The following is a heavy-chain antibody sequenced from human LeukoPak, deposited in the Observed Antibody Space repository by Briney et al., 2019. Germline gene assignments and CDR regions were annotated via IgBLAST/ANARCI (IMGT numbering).Heavy chain of an antibody. J-gene: IGHJ4*02. D-gene: IGHD3-22*01. V-gene: IGHV3-30*18. CDR1: GFSFRSYG. Sequence: GGSLRLSCAASGFSFRSYGIHWVRQTPGKGLKWVAVIGSDGSNKYYADSVKGRFTISRDNSKNTLYLQMNSLRTEDTAMYFCAKEIYYGSSAFFDYWGQGTLVTVSS. CDR3: AKEIYYGSSAFFDY. CDR2: IGSDGSNK.